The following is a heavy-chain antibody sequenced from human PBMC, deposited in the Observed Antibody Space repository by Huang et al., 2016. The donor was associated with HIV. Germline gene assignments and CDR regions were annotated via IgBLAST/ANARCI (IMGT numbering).Heavy chain of an antibody. J-gene: IGHJ6*02. Sequence: QVQLQESGPGLVKPSETLSLTCTVSGGSISTYYWSWNRQSAGKGLEWIGRFYTSGNTTYNPALRSRVTMSGDTSKNQFSLRRTSVTAADTAVYYCARENEFCGSTNCHHYYYGLDVWGQGTTVTVSS. D-gene: IGHD2-2*01. CDR1: GGSISTYY. CDR3: ARENEFCGSTNCHHYYYGLDV. V-gene: IGHV4-4*07. CDR2: FYTSGNT.